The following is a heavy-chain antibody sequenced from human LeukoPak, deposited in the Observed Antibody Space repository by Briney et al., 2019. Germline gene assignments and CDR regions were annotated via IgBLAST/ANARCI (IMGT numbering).Heavy chain of an antibody. CDR2: INHSGST. CDR3: ARGAVLWFGRHYFDY. V-gene: IGHV4-34*01. CDR1: GGSFSGYY. D-gene: IGHD3-10*01. J-gene: IGHJ4*02. Sequence: PSETLSLTCAVYGGSFSGYYWSWIRQPPGKGLEWIGEINHSGSTNHNPSLKSRVTISVDTSKNQFSLKLSSVTAADTAVYYCARGAVLWFGRHYFDYWGQGTLVTVSS.